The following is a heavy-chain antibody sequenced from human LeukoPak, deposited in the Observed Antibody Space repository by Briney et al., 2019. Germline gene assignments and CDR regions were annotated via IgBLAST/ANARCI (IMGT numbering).Heavy chain of an antibody. J-gene: IGHJ4*02. CDR3: ARGIIGYYFDY. V-gene: IGHV1-18*01. CDR1: GYTFTIYG. Sequence: ASVKVPCKTSGYTFTIYGISWVRQAPGQGLEWMGLISAYGNTNYAQNLQGRVTMTTDTSTSTAYMELRSLRSDDTVVYYCARGIIGYYFDYWGQGTLVTVSS. CDR2: ISAYGNT. D-gene: IGHD2-15*01.